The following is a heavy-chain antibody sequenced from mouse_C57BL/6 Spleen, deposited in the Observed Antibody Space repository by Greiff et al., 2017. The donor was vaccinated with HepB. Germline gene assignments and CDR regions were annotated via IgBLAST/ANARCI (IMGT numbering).Heavy chain of an antibody. Sequence: QVQLQQSGPELVKPGASVKISCKASGYAFSSSWMNWVKQRPGKGLEWIGRIYPGDGDTNYNGKFKGKATLTADKSSSTAYMQLSSLASADSAVSFYAKGYDYDPCLGYWGQGTTLTVSS. CDR1: GYAFSSSW. J-gene: IGHJ2*01. V-gene: IGHV1-82*01. D-gene: IGHD2-4*01. CDR3: AKGYDYDPCLGY. CDR2: IYPGDGDT.